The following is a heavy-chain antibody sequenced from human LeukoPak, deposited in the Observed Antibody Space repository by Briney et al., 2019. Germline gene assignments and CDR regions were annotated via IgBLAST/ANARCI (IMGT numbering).Heavy chain of an antibody. CDR1: GFTFNNYG. V-gene: IGHV3-30*18. CDR3: AKFNSPYGSGSFYDY. Sequence: PGRSLRLSCAASGFTFNNYGMHWVRQAPGKVLQWVAVISYDGNDKSYSDSVKGRFTISRDNSKNTLYLQMNSLRAEDTAVYYCAKFNSPYGSGSFYDYWGQGTLVTVSS. CDR2: ISYDGNDK. D-gene: IGHD3-10*01. J-gene: IGHJ4*02.